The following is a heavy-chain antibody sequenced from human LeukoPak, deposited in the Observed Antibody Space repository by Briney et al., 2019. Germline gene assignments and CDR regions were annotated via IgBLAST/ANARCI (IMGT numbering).Heavy chain of an antibody. D-gene: IGHD2-2*02. Sequence: GGSLRLSCAASGITVNTNYMSWVRQAPGKGLEWVSYIRSSGSYIYYADSVKGRFTISRDNAKNSLYLQMNSLRADDTAMYYCARDLSSSTSCYTYWGQGTLVTVSS. V-gene: IGHV3-21*01. CDR3: ARDLSSSTSCYTY. CDR2: IRSSGSYI. CDR1: GITVNTNY. J-gene: IGHJ4*02.